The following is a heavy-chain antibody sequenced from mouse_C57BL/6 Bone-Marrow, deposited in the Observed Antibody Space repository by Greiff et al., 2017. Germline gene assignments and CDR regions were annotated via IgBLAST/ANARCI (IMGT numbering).Heavy chain of an antibody. V-gene: IGHV5-4*01. J-gene: IGHJ1*03. CDR2: ISDGGSHT. D-gene: IGHD1-1*01. Sequence: EVQVVESGGGLVKPGGSLKLSCAASGFTFSSYAMSWVRQTPEKRLEWVATISDGGSHTYYPDNVKGRFTISRDNAKNNLYLQMSHLKSEDTAMYYCANYGSNRYWYFDVWGTGTTVTVSS. CDR3: ANYGSNRYWYFDV. CDR1: GFTFSSYA.